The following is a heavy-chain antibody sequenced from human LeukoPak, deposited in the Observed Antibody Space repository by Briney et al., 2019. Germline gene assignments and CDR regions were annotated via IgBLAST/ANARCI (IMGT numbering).Heavy chain of an antibody. CDR3: AGDSWGVDY. D-gene: IGHD3-16*01. V-gene: IGHV4-59*01. J-gene: IGHJ4*02. Sequence: PSETLSLTCTVSGGSTNNYYWNWIRQPPGKGLECIGSVHYSGSTYYNPSLKSRVTISMDTSKNQFSLRLSSVTAADTAVYYCAGDSWGVDYWGQGTLVTVSS. CDR2: VHYSGST. CDR1: GGSTNNYY.